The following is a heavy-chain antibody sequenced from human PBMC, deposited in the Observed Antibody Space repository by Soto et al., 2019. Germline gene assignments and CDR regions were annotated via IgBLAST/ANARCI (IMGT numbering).Heavy chain of an antibody. V-gene: IGHV1-69*13. J-gene: IGHJ6*02. CDR2: IIPIFGTA. Sequence: GASVKVSCKASGGTFSSYAISWVRQAPGQGLEWMGGIIPIFGTANYAQKFQGRVTITADESTSTAYMELSSLRSEDTAVYYCAREVVLRDVEDSYYYYYGMYVWGQGTTVTVSS. CDR3: AREVVLRDVEDSYYYYYGMYV. D-gene: IGHD3-9*01. CDR1: GGTFSSYA.